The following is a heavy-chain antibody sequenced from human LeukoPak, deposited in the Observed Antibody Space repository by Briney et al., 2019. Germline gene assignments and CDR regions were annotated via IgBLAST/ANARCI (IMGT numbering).Heavy chain of an antibody. J-gene: IGHJ4*02. D-gene: IGHD1-26*01. CDR2: ISSTSSYI. V-gene: IGHV3-21*01. CDR1: GFTFNTYS. CDR3: ARDTGIVGAIDY. Sequence: SGGSLRLSCAASGFTFNTYSMDWVRQAPGKGLEWVSSISSTSSYIFYADSVQGRFTISRDNAKNSLYLQMNSLRADDTAVYYCARDTGIVGAIDYWGQGTLVTVSS.